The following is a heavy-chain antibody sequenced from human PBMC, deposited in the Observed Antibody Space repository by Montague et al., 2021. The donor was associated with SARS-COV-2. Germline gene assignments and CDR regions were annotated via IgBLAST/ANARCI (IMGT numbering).Heavy chain of an antibody. CDR3: ARKARRGITIVGVVITSYYFDY. Sequence: SETLSLTCAVYGRSFSGYYWSWIRQPPGKGLEWIGEINHSGSTNXNPSLKSRVTTSVDTSKNQFSLKLSSVTVADTAVYYCARKARRGITIVGVVITSYYFDYWGQGTLVTVSS. CDR2: INHSGST. J-gene: IGHJ4*02. D-gene: IGHD3-3*01. CDR1: GRSFSGYY. V-gene: IGHV4-34*01.